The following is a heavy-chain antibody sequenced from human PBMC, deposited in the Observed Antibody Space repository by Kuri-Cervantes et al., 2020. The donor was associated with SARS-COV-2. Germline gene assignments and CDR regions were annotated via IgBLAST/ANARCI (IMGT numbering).Heavy chain of an antibody. D-gene: IGHD1-7*01. CDR2: IYYSGST. V-gene: IGHV4-38-2*02. Sequence: SETLSLTCTVSGYSISSGYYWGWIRQPPGKGLEWIGSIYYSGSTYYNPSLKSRVTISVDTSKNQFSLKLSSVTAADTAVYYCASGYITGTTVAYDPWGQGTLVTDSS. CDR3: ASGYITGTTVAYDP. J-gene: IGHJ5*02. CDR1: GYSISSGYY.